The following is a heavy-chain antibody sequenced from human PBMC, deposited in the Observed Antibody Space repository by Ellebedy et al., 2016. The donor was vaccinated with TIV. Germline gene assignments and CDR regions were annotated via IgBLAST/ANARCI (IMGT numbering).Heavy chain of an antibody. CDR2: FEPEDGET. Sequence: AASVKVSCKVSGHTLTELSMHWLRQAPGKRLEWMGGFEPEDGETIYAQKFQGRVTMTVDTATDTAYMELSSLTSEDTAVYYCATPGWELDAFNIWGQGTMVTVSS. CDR1: GHTLTELS. CDR3: ATPGWELDAFNI. J-gene: IGHJ3*02. V-gene: IGHV1-24*01. D-gene: IGHD1-26*01.